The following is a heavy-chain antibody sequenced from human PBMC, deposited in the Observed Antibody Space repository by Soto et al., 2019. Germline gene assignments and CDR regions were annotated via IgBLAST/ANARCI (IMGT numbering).Heavy chain of an antibody. CDR2: IHSDGSST. V-gene: IGHV3-74*01. Sequence: EVQLVESEGGLVQPGGSLRLSCAASGFTFSYYWMHWVRQAPGQGLVWVSRIHSDGSSTTYADSVKGRFTISRDNAKNTVYLQMNSLRAEDTAVYYCARGDRGAFALWGQGTMVTVSS. D-gene: IGHD2-21*02. J-gene: IGHJ3*01. CDR1: GFTFSYYW. CDR3: ARGDRGAFAL.